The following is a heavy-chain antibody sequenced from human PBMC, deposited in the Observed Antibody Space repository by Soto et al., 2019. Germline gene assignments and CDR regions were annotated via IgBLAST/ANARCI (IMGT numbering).Heavy chain of an antibody. CDR1: GGTFGSYA. V-gene: IGHV1-69*13. CDR3: ARSQGSSTSLEIYYYYYYGMDV. D-gene: IGHD2-2*01. CDR2: IIPISGTA. Sequence: SVKVSCKASGGTFGSYARRWVRQDTGQGLERMEGIIPISGTANYAQKFQGRVTITADESTSTAYMELSSLRSEDTAVYYCARSQGSSTSLEIYYYYYYGMDVWGQGTTVTVSS. J-gene: IGHJ6*02.